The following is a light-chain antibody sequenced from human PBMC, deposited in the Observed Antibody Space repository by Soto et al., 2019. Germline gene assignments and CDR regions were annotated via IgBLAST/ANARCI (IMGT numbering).Light chain of an antibody. CDR1: SSDVGGYNY. J-gene: IGLJ1*01. CDR3: SSCTSSSTLV. CDR2: EVS. Sequence: QSVLTQPASVSGSPGQSITISCTGTSSDVGGYNYISWYQQHPGKAPKLMIYEVSNRPSGVSNRFSGSKSGNTASLTISGLQAEDEADYYCSSCTSSSTLVFGTGTKVT. V-gene: IGLV2-14*01.